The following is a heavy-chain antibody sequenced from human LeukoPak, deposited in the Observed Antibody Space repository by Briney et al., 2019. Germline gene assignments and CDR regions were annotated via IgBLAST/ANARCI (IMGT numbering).Heavy chain of an antibody. D-gene: IGHD3-22*01. V-gene: IGHV1-69*13. CDR1: GGTFSSYA. Sequence: SVKVSCKASGGTFSSYAISWVRQAPGQGLGWMGGIIPIFGTANYAQKFQGRVTITADESTSTAYMELSSLRSEGTAVYYCADITMTVAGRDYWGQGTLVTVSS. CDR2: IIPIFGTA. J-gene: IGHJ4*02. CDR3: ADITMTVAGRDY.